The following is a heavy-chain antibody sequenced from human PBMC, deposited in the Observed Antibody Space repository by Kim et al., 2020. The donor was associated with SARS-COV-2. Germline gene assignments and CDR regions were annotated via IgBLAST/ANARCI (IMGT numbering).Heavy chain of an antibody. J-gene: IGHJ6*02. D-gene: IGHD3-16*01. CDR1: GGSVSSGSYY. Sequence: SETLSLTCTVSGGSVSSGSYYWSWIRQPPGKGLEWIGYIYYSGSTNYNPSLKSRVTISVYTSKNQFSLKLSSVTAADTAVFYCASSFLGVWGIQGSYYYYGMDVWGQGTTVTVSS. CDR2: IYYSGST. V-gene: IGHV4-61*01. CDR3: ASSFLGVWGIQGSYYYYGMDV.